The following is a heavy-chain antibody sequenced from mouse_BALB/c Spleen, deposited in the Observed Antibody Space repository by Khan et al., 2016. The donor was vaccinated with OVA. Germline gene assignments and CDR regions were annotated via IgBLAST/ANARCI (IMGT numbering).Heavy chain of an antibody. Sequence: EVELVESGGGLVQPGGSRKLSCAASGFTFSNCGMHWVRQAPEKGLEWVAYISSGSNTINYADTVKGRFTISRDNSKNTLFLQMTSLRSEDTAMYYCARRKIFDGYYGGAMDYWGQGTSVTVSS. V-gene: IGHV5-17*02. CDR3: ARRKIFDGYYGGAMDY. CDR2: ISSGSNTI. J-gene: IGHJ4*01. D-gene: IGHD2-3*01. CDR1: GFTFSNCG.